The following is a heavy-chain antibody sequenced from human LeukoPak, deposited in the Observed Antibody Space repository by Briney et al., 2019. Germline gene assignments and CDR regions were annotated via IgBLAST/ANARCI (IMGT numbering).Heavy chain of an antibody. CDR2: IIPIFGTA. D-gene: IGHD1-7*01. Sequence: LVKVSCKASGYTFTVYYMHWVRQAPGQGLEWMGGIIPIFGTANYAQKFQGRVTITADKSTSTAYMELSSLRSEDTAVYYCARGAGTTFYGSSWGQGTLVTVSS. V-gene: IGHV1-69*06. CDR3: ARGAGTTFYGSS. J-gene: IGHJ4*02. CDR1: GYTFTVYY.